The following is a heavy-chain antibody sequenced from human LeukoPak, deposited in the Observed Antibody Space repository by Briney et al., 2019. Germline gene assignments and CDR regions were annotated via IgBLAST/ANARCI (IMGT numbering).Heavy chain of an antibody. CDR3: ARSLIYGDSRPFEY. J-gene: IGHJ4*02. V-gene: IGHV1-24*01. CDR2: FDPEDGET. CDR1: GYTLTELS. D-gene: IGHD4-17*01. Sequence: ASVKVSCKVSGYTLTELSMHWVRQAPGKGLEWMGGFDPEDGETIYAQKFQGRVTMTEDTSTDTAYMELSSLRSEDTAVYYCARSLIYGDSRPFEYWGQGTLVTVSS.